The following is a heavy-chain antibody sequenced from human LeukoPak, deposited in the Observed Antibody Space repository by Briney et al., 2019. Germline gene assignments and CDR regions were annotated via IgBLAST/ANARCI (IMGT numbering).Heavy chain of an antibody. CDR3: ARRVDTALGRKFDF. V-gene: IGHV5-51*01. CDR1: GYTFTNYW. CDR2: IYPDDSDT. J-gene: IGHJ4*02. Sequence: GESLKISCQASGYTFTNYWIACVRQTPDKGLEWMGIIYPDDSDTTYSPSFEGHVTFAVDKSVSAAYLQWSSLRASDTAVYCARRVDTALGRKFDFWGQGTLVTVAS. D-gene: IGHD5-18*01.